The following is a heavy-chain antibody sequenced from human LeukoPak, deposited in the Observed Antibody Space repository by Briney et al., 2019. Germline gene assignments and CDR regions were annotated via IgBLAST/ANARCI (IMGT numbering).Heavy chain of an antibody. D-gene: IGHD5-24*01. J-gene: IGHJ4*02. CDR1: GFTFSSYA. Sequence: GGSLRLSCAASGFTFSSYAMSWVRQAPGKGLEWVSAISGSGGSTYYADSVKRRFTISRDNSKNTLYLQMNSLRAEDTAVYYCAKDLLPLDGYNLWGQGTLVTVSS. CDR2: ISGSGGST. V-gene: IGHV3-23*01. CDR3: AKDLLPLDGYNL.